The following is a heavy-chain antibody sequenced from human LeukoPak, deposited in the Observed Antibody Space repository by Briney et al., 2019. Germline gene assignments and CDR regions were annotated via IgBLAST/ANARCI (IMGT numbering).Heavy chain of an antibody. D-gene: IGHD1-26*01. CDR1: GYTLTELS. J-gene: IGHJ6*02. CDR2: FDPEDGET. V-gene: IGHV1-24*01. CDR3: ATGTWGDQDYYYYGIDV. Sequence: ASVTVSCKVSGYTLTELSMHWVRQAPGKGLEWMGGFDPEDGETIYAQKFQGRVTMTEDTSTDTAYMELSSLRSEDTAVYYCATGTWGDQDYYYYGIDVWGQGTTVTVSS.